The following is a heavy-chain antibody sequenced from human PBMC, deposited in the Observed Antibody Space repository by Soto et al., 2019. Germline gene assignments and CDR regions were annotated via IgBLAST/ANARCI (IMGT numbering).Heavy chain of an antibody. CDR3: AKGGVSGYYFDY. J-gene: IGHJ4*01. CDR2: ISGSGGST. Sequence: EVQLLESGGGLVQPGGSLRLSCAASGFTFSSYAMSWVRQAPGKGLEWVSAISGSGGSTFYADSVKGRFTISRDNSKNTLSLQMNSLRAGDTAVYYCAKGGVSGYYFDYWGPGTLVTVSS. CDR1: GFTFSSYA. D-gene: IGHD3-10*01. V-gene: IGHV3-23*01.